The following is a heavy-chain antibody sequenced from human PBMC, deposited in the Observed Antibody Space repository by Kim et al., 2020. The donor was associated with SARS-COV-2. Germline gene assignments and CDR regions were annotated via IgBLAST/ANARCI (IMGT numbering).Heavy chain of an antibody. CDR3: ARVGPIAAAGWVWFDP. Sequence: SETLSLTCTVSGGSISSYYWSWIRQPPGKGLEWIGYIYYSGSTNYNPSLKSRVTISVDTSKNQFSLKLSSVTAADTAVYYCARVGPIAAAGWVWFDPWGQGTLVTVSS. CDR1: GGSISSYY. D-gene: IGHD6-13*01. V-gene: IGHV4-59*01. CDR2: IYYSGST. J-gene: IGHJ5*02.